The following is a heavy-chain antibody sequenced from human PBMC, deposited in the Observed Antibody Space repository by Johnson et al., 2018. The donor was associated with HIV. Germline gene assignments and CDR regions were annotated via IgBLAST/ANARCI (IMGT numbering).Heavy chain of an antibody. V-gene: IGHV3-30*02. D-gene: IGHD2-2*01. J-gene: IGHJ3*02. CDR1: GFTFSSYG. CDR3: ARVAVSTAAGGVPLDI. CDR2: IRYDGSNK. Sequence: QVQLVESGGGLVKPGGSLRLSCAASGFTFSSYGMYWVRQAPGKGLEWVAFIRYDGSNKYYADSVRGRVIISRDNSKNTLYLQMNSLRAEDTALYFCARVAVSTAAGGVPLDIWGPGTMVTVSA.